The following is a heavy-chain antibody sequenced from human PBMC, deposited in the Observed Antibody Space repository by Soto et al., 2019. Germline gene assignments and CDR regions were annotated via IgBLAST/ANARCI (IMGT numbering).Heavy chain of an antibody. Sequence: ETLSLTCTVSGGSISSYYWSWIRQPPGKGLEWIGYIYYSGSTNYNPSLKSRVTISVDTSKNQFSLKLSSVTAADTAVYYCARRTIFGVVMGYFDYWGQGTLVTVSS. J-gene: IGHJ4*02. CDR1: GGSISSYY. CDR3: ARRTIFGVVMGYFDY. CDR2: IYYSGST. D-gene: IGHD3-3*01. V-gene: IGHV4-59*08.